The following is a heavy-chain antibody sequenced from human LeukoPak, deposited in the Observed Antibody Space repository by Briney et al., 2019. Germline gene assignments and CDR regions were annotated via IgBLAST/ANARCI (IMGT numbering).Heavy chain of an antibody. D-gene: IGHD6-19*01. V-gene: IGHV3-23*01. CDR3: AKSITVAGTVIWDYFDY. J-gene: IGHJ4*02. Sequence: GGSLRLSCAASGFTFSSDDMSWVRQAPGKGLEWVSAISGSGGSTYYADSVKGRFTISRDNSKKTLYLQMNSLRAEDTAVYYCAKSITVAGTVIWDYFDYWGQGTLVTVSS. CDR2: ISGSGGST. CDR1: GFTFSSDD.